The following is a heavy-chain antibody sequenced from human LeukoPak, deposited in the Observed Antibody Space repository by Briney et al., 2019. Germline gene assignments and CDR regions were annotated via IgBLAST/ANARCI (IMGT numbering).Heavy chain of an antibody. CDR2: ISAYNGNT. CDR3: AREGGYSGSYLLRLGYYYYGMDV. Sequence: ASVKVSCKASGYAFTSYGISWVRQAPGQGLEWMGWISAYNGNTNYAQKLQGRVTMTTDTSTSTAYMELRSLRSDDTAVYYCAREGGYSGSYLLRLGYYYYGMDVWGQGATVTVSS. V-gene: IGHV1-18*01. CDR1: GYAFTSYG. D-gene: IGHD1-26*01. J-gene: IGHJ6*02.